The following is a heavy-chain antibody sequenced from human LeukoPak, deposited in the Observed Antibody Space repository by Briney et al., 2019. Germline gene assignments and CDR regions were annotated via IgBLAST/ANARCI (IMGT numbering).Heavy chain of an antibody. CDR2: SSSDGDTT. CDR3: AKETYYYDSSGFLYYYYYMDV. Sequence: GGSLRLSCAASGFTFDDYAMHWVRQAPGKGLEWISASSSDGDTTYYADSVKGRFTISRDNSKNTLYLQMNSLRAEDTAVYYCAKETYYYDSSGFLYYYYYMDVWGKGTTVTISS. J-gene: IGHJ6*03. V-gene: IGHV3-23*01. D-gene: IGHD3-22*01. CDR1: GFTFDDYA.